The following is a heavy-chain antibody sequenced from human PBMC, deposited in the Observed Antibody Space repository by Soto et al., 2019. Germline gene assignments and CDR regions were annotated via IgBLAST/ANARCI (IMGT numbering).Heavy chain of an antibody. V-gene: IGHV4-61*01. Sequence: SETLSLTCTVSGGSVRSGSYYWSWIRQPPGKGLEWIGDIYYSGSTNYNPSLKSRVTISVDTSKNQFSLKLSSVTAADTAVYYCARVSGSNGDSGEPVDAFDIWGQGTMVTVSS. CDR3: ARVSGSNGDSGEPVDAFDI. CDR2: IYYSGST. CDR1: GGSVRSGSYY. J-gene: IGHJ3*02. D-gene: IGHD4-17*01.